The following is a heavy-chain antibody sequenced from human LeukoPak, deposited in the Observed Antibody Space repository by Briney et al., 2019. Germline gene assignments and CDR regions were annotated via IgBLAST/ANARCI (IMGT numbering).Heavy chain of an antibody. V-gene: IGHV1-18*01. J-gene: IGHJ4*02. CDR1: GYTFSSYG. Sequence: ASVKVSCKGSGYTFSSYGISWVRQAPGQGLEWMGWISTYNGNTNYAQKLQGRVTMTTDTSTSTAYMELRSLRTDDTAVYYCAKEGGYFDWPFTFDYWGQGTLVTVSS. CDR3: AKEGGYFDWPFTFDY. CDR2: ISTYNGNT. D-gene: IGHD3-9*01.